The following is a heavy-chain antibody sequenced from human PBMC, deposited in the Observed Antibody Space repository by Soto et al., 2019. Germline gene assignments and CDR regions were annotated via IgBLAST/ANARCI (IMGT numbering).Heavy chain of an antibody. J-gene: IGHJ6*02. V-gene: IGHV3-53*01. CDR2: LYSGGRI. CDR1: XXXXXDNX. CDR3: ARSDRDYAYALNV. D-gene: IGHD3-16*01. Sequence: EAQLVESGGGLIQPGGSLXXSXXASXXXXXDNXIXWXXQAPXXXLEWVSLLYSGGRIYYADSVKGRFTISRDTSKTTLYLQMNSLRTEDTAVYYCARSDRDYAYALNVWGQGTTVTVSS.